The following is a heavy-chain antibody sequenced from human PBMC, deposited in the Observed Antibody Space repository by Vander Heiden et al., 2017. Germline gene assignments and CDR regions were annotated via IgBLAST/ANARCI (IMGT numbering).Heavy chain of an antibody. CDR3: ARVRDGYSFSFFDH. Sequence: QVQLAQSGAEVKKPGASVRVSCTASGYTFISYYVHWVRQAPGQGLEWMGGINPTGGITTYAQKFQGRVTVTRDTSTSTVYMELSSLRSDDTAVYYCARVRDGYSFSFFDHWGQGTLVTVSS. J-gene: IGHJ4*02. D-gene: IGHD4-4*01. V-gene: IGHV1-46*01. CDR2: INPTGGIT. CDR1: GYTFISYY.